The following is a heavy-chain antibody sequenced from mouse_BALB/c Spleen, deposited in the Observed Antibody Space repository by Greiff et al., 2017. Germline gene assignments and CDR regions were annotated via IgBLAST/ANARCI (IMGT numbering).Heavy chain of an antibody. V-gene: IGHV5-17*02. CDR2: ISSGSSTI. D-gene: IGHD2-2*01. CDR3: ARRRGYDAYAMDY. CDR1: GFTFSSFG. Sequence: EVMLVESGGGLVQPGGSRKLSCAASGFTFSSFGMHWVRQAPEKGLEWVAYISSGSSTIYYADTVKGRFTISRDNPKNTLFLQMTRLRSEDTAMYYCARRRGYDAYAMDYWGEGTSVTASS. J-gene: IGHJ4*01.